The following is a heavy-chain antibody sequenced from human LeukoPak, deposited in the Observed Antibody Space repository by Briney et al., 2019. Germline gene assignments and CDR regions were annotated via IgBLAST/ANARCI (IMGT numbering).Heavy chain of an antibody. CDR1: GFTVSSNY. Sequence: PGGSLRLSCAASGFTVSSNYMSWVRQAPGKGLEWVSVIYSGGSTYYADSVKGRFTISRDNSKNTLYLQMNSLRAEDTAVYYCARDYPGWGQYSSSSYGYYYGMDVWGQGTTVTVSS. J-gene: IGHJ6*02. CDR2: IYSGGST. V-gene: IGHV3-66*01. D-gene: IGHD6-6*01. CDR3: ARDYPGWGQYSSSSYGYYYGMDV.